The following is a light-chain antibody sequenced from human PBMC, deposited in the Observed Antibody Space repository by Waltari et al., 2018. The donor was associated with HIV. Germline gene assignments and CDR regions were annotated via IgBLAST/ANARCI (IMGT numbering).Light chain of an antibody. Sequence: QSALTQEASVSGTVGPAVTLSCAGNDNNIGRFAVGLYQQISPGPLKTVVFADSRSSGIRDRISVSKSGTTASLTISGLQPEDEADYYCSTWDKTLSAWVFGGGTKLTVL. V-gene: IGLV1-44*01. CDR2: ADS. CDR1: DNNIGRFA. J-gene: IGLJ3*02. CDR3: STWDKTLSAWV.